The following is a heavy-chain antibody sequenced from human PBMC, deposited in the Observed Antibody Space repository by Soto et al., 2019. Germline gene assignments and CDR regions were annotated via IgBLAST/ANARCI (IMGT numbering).Heavy chain of an antibody. CDR2: IDPSDSYT. Sequence: GESLKISCKGSGYSFTSYWISWVRQMPGKGLEWMGRIDPSDSYTNYSPSFQGHVTISADKSISTAYLQWSSLKASDTAMYYCARQRAYCSGGSCYIFFDIWGQGTMVTVSS. V-gene: IGHV5-10-1*01. CDR3: ARQRAYCSGGSCYIFFDI. J-gene: IGHJ3*02. D-gene: IGHD2-15*01. CDR1: GYSFTSYW.